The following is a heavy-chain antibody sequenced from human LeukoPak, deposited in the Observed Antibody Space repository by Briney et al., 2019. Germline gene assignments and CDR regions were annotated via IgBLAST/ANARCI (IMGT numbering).Heavy chain of an antibody. CDR3: AREFTKVVVAATPIDY. D-gene: IGHD2-15*01. CDR1: GFTFSSYS. J-gene: IGHJ4*02. Sequence: PGGSLRLSCAASGFTFSSYSMNWVRQAPGKGLEWVSYISSSSSTIYYADSVKGRFTISRDNAKNSLYLQMNSLRAEDTAVYYCAREFTKVVVAATPIDYWGQGTLVTVSS. V-gene: IGHV3-48*04. CDR2: ISSSSSTI.